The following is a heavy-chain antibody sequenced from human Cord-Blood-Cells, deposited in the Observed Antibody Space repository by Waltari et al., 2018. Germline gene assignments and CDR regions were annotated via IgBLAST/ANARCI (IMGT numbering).Heavy chain of an antibody. CDR1: GGSFSGYY. D-gene: IGHD3-9*01. CDR2: INHSGST. V-gene: IGHV4-34*01. Sequence: QVQLQQWGAGLLKPSETLSLTCAVYGGSFSGYYWRWIRQPPGKGLEWIGEINHSGSTNDNPSLKSRVTISVDTSKNQFSLKLSSVTAADTAVYYCASNTRTQYYDILTGYAFDIWGQGTMVTVSS. J-gene: IGHJ3*02. CDR3: ASNTRTQYYDILTGYAFDI.